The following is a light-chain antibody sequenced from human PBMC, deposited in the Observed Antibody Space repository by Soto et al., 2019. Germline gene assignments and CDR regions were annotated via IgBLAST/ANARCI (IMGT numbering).Light chain of an antibody. CDR3: QQYGSSTGYT. CDR2: GAS. J-gene: IGKJ2*01. Sequence: ENVLTQSPGTLSLSPGERATLSCRASQSVSSSYLAWYQKKPGQAPRLLIYGASSRATGIPDRFSGSGSGTDFTLTISRPEPEDFAVYYCQQYGSSTGYTYGQGTKLEIK. V-gene: IGKV3-20*01. CDR1: QSVSSSY.